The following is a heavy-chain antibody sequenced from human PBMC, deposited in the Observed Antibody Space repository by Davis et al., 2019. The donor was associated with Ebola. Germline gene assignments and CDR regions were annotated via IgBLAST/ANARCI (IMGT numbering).Heavy chain of an antibody. V-gene: IGHV3-30*03. J-gene: IGHJ5*02. CDR3: ARGRNWFDP. CDR1: GFTFSSYG. Sequence: EGSLRLSCAASGFTFSSYGMHWVRQAPGKGLEWVAVISYDGSNKYYADSVKGRFTISRDNAKNSLYLQMNSLRAEDTAVYYCARGRNWFDPWGQGTLVTVSS. CDR2: ISYDGSNK.